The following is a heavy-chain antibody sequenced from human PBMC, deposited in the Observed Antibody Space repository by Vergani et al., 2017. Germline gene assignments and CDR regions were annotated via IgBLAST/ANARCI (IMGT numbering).Heavy chain of an antibody. CDR3: AGDRREYSGYVAGGAFDI. Sequence: QVQLVQSGAEVKKPGSSVKVSCKASGGTFSSYAISWVRQAPGQGLEWMGGIIPIFGTANYAQKFLGRVTITADESTSTAYMELSSLRSEDTAVYYCAGDRREYSGYVAGGAFDIWGQGTMVTVSS. CDR2: IIPIFGTA. V-gene: IGHV1-69*01. CDR1: GGTFSSYA. D-gene: IGHD5-12*01. J-gene: IGHJ3*02.